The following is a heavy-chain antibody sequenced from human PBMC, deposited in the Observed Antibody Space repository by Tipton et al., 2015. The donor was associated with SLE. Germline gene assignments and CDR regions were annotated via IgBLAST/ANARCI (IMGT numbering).Heavy chain of an antibody. CDR1: GGSMSSGIYC. CDR2: IYTSGST. CDR3: AREAIVGGGTFDI. V-gene: IGHV4-61*02. Sequence: TLSLTCTVSGGSMSSGIYCWHWIRQPAGKGLEWIGRIYTSGSTNYNPSLKSRVTISVDSSKNQFSLKLSPVTAADTAVYYCAREAIVGGGTFDIWGQGTMVTVSS. J-gene: IGHJ3*02. D-gene: IGHD1-26*01.